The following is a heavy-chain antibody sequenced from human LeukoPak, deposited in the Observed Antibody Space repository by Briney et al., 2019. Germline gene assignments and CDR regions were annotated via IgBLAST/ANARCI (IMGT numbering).Heavy chain of an antibody. V-gene: IGHV1-46*01. J-gene: IGHJ4*02. D-gene: IGHD3-9*01. Sequence: ASVKVSCKASGYTFTNYYMHRVRQAPGQGLEWMGIINPSGGSTSYAQKFQGRVTMTRDTSTSTVYMELSSLRSEDTAVYYCARDQDQNILTGYYNVIGYWGQGTLVTVSS. CDR3: ARDQDQNILTGYYNVIGY. CDR2: INPSGGST. CDR1: GYTFTNYY.